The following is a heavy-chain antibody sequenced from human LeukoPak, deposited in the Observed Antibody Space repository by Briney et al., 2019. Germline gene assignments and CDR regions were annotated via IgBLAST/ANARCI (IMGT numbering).Heavy chain of an antibody. Sequence: SETLSLTCAVSGGSISSGGYSWSWIRQPPGKGLEWIGYIYHSGSTYYNPSLKSRVTISVDTSKNQFSLKLSSVTAADTAVYYCASSPPSNRLGYCSGGSCYLFDYWGQGTLVTVSS. CDR2: IYHSGST. D-gene: IGHD2-15*01. CDR3: ASSPPSNRLGYCSGGSCYLFDY. CDR1: GGSISSGGYS. V-gene: IGHV4-30-2*05. J-gene: IGHJ4*02.